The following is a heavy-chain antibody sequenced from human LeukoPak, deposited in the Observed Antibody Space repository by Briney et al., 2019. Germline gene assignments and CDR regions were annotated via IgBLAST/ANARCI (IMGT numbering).Heavy chain of an antibody. J-gene: IGHJ4*02. V-gene: IGHV3-64D*09. CDR1: GFTFSSYA. Sequence: PGGSLRLSCSASGFTFSSYAMHWVRQAPGKGLEYVSAISSKGGSTYYADSVKGRFTISRDNSKNTLYLQMSSLRAEDTAVYYCVKDRQMVAPGYYFDYWGQGTLVTVSS. CDR3: VKDRQMVAPGYYFDY. D-gene: IGHD2-8*01. CDR2: ISSKGGST.